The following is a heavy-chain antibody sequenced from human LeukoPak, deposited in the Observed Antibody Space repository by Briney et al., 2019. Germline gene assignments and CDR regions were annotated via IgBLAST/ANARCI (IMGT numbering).Heavy chain of an antibody. CDR3: TTDRVHYGDYLDY. CDR1: GFTFSNAW. D-gene: IGHD4-17*01. J-gene: IGHJ4*02. V-gene: IGHV3-15*01. Sequence: GGSLRLSCAASGFTFSNAWVSWVRQAPGKGLEWVGRIKSKTDGGTTDYAAPVKGRFTISRDDSKNTLYLQMNSLKTEDTAVYYCTTDRVHYGDYLDYWGQGTLVTVSS. CDR2: IKSKTDGGTT.